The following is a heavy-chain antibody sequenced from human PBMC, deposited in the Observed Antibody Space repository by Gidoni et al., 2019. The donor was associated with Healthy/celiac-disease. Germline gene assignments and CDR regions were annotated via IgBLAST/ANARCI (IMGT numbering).Heavy chain of an antibody. D-gene: IGHD6-13*01. CDR1: GFTFSSYA. Sequence: EVQLLESGGGLVQPGGSLRLSCAASGFTFSSYAMSWVRQAPGKGLEWVSAISGSGGSTYYADSVKGRFTISRDNSKNTLYLQMNSLRAEDTAVYYCAKVSDSSSWYDDAFDIWGQGTMVTVSS. J-gene: IGHJ3*02. V-gene: IGHV3-23*01. CDR3: AKVSDSSSWYDDAFDI. CDR2: ISGSGGST.